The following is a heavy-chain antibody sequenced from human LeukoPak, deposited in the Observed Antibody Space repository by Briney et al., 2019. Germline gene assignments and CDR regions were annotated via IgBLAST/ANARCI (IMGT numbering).Heavy chain of an antibody. Sequence: GASVKVSCKASGGTFSSYAISWVRQAPGQGLEWMGGIIPIFGTANHAQKFQGRVTITADESTSTAYMELSSLRSEDTAVYYCARSVYDSSGYYPFDYWGQGTLVTVSS. D-gene: IGHD3-22*01. CDR1: GGTFSSYA. J-gene: IGHJ4*02. CDR2: IIPIFGTA. CDR3: ARSVYDSSGYYPFDY. V-gene: IGHV1-69*13.